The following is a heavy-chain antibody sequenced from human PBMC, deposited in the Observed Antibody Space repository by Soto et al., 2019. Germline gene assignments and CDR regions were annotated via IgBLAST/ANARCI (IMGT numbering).Heavy chain of an antibody. V-gene: IGHV3-53*01. CDR1: GFTVSSNY. CDR2: IYSGGST. J-gene: IGHJ4*02. Sequence: GGSLRLSCAASGFTVSSNYMSWVRQAPGKGLEWVSVIYSGGSTYYADSVKGRFTISRDNSKNTLYLQMNSLRAEDTAVYYCARDSDYYDSSGAYFDYWGQGTLGTVSS. CDR3: ARDSDYYDSSGAYFDY. D-gene: IGHD3-22*01.